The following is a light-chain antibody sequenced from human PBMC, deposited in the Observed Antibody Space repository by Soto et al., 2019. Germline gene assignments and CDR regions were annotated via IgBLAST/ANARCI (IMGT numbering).Light chain of an antibody. J-gene: IGKJ3*01. V-gene: IGKV2-28*01. CDR3: KQSIKLPKT. Sequence: SQSPLYLLVTPGEPTSTSCGSCHCLLHSHGYNYLDWYLXKPGQSPQLXIYMGSNRACGVPDRFSGSGSGTDFTLTISRVQPEDFAVYYCKQSIKLPKTFGHGTKVDIK. CDR1: HCLLHSHGYNY. CDR2: MGS.